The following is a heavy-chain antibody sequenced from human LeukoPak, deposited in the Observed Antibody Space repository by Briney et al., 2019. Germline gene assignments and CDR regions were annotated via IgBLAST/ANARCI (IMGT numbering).Heavy chain of an antibody. V-gene: IGHV1-46*01. CDR3: AKDYYDSSGYSEYFQH. J-gene: IGHJ1*01. Sequence: ASVKVSCKASGYTFTSYYMYWVRQAPGQGLEWMGIINPSGGSTSCAQKFQGRVTMTRDTSTSTVYMELSSLRSEDTAVYYCAKDYYDSSGYSEYFQHWGQGTLVTVSS. CDR1: GYTFTSYY. D-gene: IGHD3-22*01. CDR2: INPSGGST.